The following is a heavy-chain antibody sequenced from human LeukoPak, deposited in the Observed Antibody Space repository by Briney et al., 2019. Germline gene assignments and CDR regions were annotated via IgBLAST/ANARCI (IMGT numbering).Heavy chain of an antibody. CDR3: AKDSSSWYNWFDP. CDR2: ISYDGSNK. J-gene: IGHJ5*02. V-gene: IGHV3-30*18. Sequence: GGSLRLSCAASGFTFSSYGMHRVRQAPGKGLEWVAVISYDGSNKYYADSVKGRFTISRDNSKNTLYLQMNSLRAEDTAVYYCAKDSSSWYNWFDPWGQGTLVTVSS. CDR1: GFTFSSYG. D-gene: IGHD6-13*01.